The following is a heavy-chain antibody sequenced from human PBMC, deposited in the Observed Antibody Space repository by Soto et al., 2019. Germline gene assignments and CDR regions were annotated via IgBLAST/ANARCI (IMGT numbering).Heavy chain of an antibody. J-gene: IGHJ4*02. CDR3: ARDKDSKRWWLLPDY. D-gene: IGHD3-22*01. CDR1: GFTFSSYS. CDR2: ISSSRSYI. V-gene: IGHV3-21*01. Sequence: EVQLVESGGGLVKPGGSLRLSCAASGFTFSSYSMNWVRQAPGKGLEWVSSISSSRSYIYYADSVKGRFTISRDNAKNSLYLQMNSLRAEDTAVYYCARDKDSKRWWLLPDYWGQGTLVTVSS.